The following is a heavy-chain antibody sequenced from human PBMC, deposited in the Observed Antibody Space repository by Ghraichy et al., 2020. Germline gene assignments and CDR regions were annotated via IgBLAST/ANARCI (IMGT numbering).Heavy chain of an antibody. J-gene: IGHJ4*02. CDR3: ARGPYSSCYYFDY. CDR1: GFTFSTYW. V-gene: IGHV3-74*01. CDR2: VNSDGSTI. Sequence: GGSLRLSCAASGFTFSTYWMHWVRQAPGKGLVWVSRVNSDGSTINYADSVKGRFTISRDNSKNTLYLQMNSLRAEDTAVYYCARGPYSSCYYFDYWGQGTLVTVSS. D-gene: IGHD6-19*01.